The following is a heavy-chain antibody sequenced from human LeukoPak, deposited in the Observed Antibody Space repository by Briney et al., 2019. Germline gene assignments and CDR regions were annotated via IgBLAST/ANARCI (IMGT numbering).Heavy chain of an antibody. D-gene: IGHD3-22*01. Sequence: GASVKVSCKASGYTFTSYDINWVRQATGQGLEWMGWINPNGGGTNYAQKFQGRVTMTRDTSISTAYMELSRLRSDDTAVYYCARWVYDSSGYRYDYWGQGTLVTVSS. CDR2: INPNGGGT. V-gene: IGHV1-2*02. J-gene: IGHJ4*02. CDR3: ARWVYDSSGYRYDY. CDR1: GYTFTSYD.